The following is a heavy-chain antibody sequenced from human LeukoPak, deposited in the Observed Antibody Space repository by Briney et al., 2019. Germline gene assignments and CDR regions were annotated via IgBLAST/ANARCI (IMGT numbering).Heavy chain of an antibody. CDR2: IYYSGST. CDR3: ARGFRSYDAFDI. CDR1: GGSISSYY. J-gene: IGHJ3*02. Sequence: SETLSLTCTVSGGSISSYYWSWIRQPPGKGLEWIGYIYYSGSTNYNPSLKSRVTISVDTSKNQFSLKLSSVTAADTAVYYCARGFRSYDAFDIWGQGTMVTVSS. D-gene: IGHD5-18*01. V-gene: IGHV4-59*01.